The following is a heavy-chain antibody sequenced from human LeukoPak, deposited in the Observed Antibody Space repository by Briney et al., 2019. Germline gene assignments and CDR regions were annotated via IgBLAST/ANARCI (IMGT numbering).Heavy chain of an antibody. Sequence: GGSLRLSCAASGFTFSNAWMSWVRQAPGKGLEWLALISYDGNNKYYADSVQGRFTVYRDNSLYLQMNSLRAEDTAIYYCARDLYPYYYYYSMDVWGKGTSVTVSS. J-gene: IGHJ6*03. D-gene: IGHD5/OR15-5a*01. CDR2: ISYDGNNK. CDR1: GFTFSNAW. V-gene: IGHV3-30-3*01. CDR3: ARDLYPYYYYYSMDV.